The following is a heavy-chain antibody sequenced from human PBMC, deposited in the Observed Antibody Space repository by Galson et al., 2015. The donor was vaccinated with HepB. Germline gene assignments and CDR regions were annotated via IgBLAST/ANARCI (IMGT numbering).Heavy chain of an antibody. D-gene: IGHD2-21*01. CDR2: INPSGGST. Sequence: SVKVSCKASGYTFTSYYMHWVRQAPGQGLEWMGIINPSGGSTSYAQKFQGRVTMTRDTSTSTVYMELSSLRSEDTAVYYCARGGVSRLWTRDNWFDPWGQGTLVTVSS. J-gene: IGHJ5*02. CDR3: ARGGVSRLWTRDNWFDP. CDR1: GYTFTSYY. V-gene: IGHV1-46*01.